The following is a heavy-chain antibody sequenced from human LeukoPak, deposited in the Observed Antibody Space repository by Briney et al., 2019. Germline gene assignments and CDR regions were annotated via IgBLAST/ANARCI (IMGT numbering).Heavy chain of an antibody. Sequence: GASVTVSCTASGYTFTSYGISWVRQAPGQGLEWMGWISAYNGNTNYAQKLQGRVTMTEDTSTDTAYMELSSLRSEDTAVYYCATVSFGVRSGYYDYYFDYWGQGTLVTVSS. CDR2: ISAYNGNT. V-gene: IGHV1-18*01. CDR1: GYTFTSYG. D-gene: IGHD3-22*01. CDR3: ATVSFGVRSGYYDYYFDY. J-gene: IGHJ4*02.